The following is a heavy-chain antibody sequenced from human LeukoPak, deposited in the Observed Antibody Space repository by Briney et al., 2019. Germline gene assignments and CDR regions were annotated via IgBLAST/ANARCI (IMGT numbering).Heavy chain of an antibody. CDR1: GGSISSGGYY. V-gene: IGHV4-31*03. D-gene: IGHD4-17*01. CDR3: ARDTLKGDYGALFDY. CDR2: IYYSGST. J-gene: IGHJ4*02. Sequence: SETLSLTCTVSGGSISSGGYYWSWIRQHPGKGLEWIGYIYYSGSTYYNPSLKSRVTISVDTSKNQFSLKLSSVTAADTAVHYCARDTLKGDYGALFDYWGQGTLVTVSS.